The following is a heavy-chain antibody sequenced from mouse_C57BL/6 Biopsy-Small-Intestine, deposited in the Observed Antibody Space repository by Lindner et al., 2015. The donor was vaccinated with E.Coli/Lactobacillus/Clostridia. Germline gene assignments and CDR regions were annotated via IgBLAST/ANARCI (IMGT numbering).Heavy chain of an antibody. V-gene: IGHV1-39*01. D-gene: IGHD2-5*01. J-gene: IGHJ3*01. CDR3: ARGDYSKLAWFAY. CDR2: INPNYGTT. Sequence: VQLQESGPELVKPGASVKISCKASGYSFTDYNMNWVKQSNGKSLEWIGVINPNYGTTSYNQKFKGKATLTVDQSSSTAYMQLNSLTSEDSAAYYCARGDYSKLAWFAYWGQGTLVTVSA. CDR1: GYSFTDYN.